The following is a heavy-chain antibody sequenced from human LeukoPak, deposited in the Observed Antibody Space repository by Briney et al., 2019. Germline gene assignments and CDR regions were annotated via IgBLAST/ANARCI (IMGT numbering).Heavy chain of an antibody. J-gene: IGHJ3*02. Sequence: ASVKVSCKASGYTFTTYGINWLRQAPGQGLAWMGWISTYNSNTHYAQKLQGRVTMTTDASTSTAYMELRSLRSDGTAVYYCARGIPPGDAFDIWGQGTMVTVSS. CDR3: ARGIPPGDAFDI. CDR1: GYTFTTYG. V-gene: IGHV1-18*01. CDR2: ISTYNSNT. D-gene: IGHD2-2*02.